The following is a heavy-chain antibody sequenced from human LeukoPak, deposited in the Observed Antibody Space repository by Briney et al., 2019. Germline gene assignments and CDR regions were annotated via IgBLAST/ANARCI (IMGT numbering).Heavy chain of an antibody. CDR2: IKEDGSEK. CDR1: GFALSNFW. Sequence: GSLRLSCAASGFALSNFWMTWVRQVPGKGLQWVASIKEDGSEKHYVDSVRGRFAISRDNAKNSLYLQTNSLRVEDTAAYYCARDRGLAAAGTVGWFDPWGQGTLVTVSS. CDR3: ARDRGLAAAGTVGWFDP. V-gene: IGHV3-7*01. J-gene: IGHJ5*02. D-gene: IGHD6-13*01.